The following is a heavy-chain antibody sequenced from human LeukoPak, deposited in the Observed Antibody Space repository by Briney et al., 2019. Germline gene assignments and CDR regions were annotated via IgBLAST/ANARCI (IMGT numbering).Heavy chain of an antibody. D-gene: IGHD6-19*01. V-gene: IGHV3-30*02. CDR2: IRYDGSNK. CDR3: ASVPGIAVAAPH. J-gene: IGHJ4*02. CDR1: GFTFSSYG. Sequence: PGGSLRLSCAASGFTFSSYGMHWVRQAPGKGLEWVAFIRYDGSNKYYADSVKGRFTISRDNAKNSLYLQMNSLRAEDTAVYYCASVPGIAVAAPHWGQGTLVTVSS.